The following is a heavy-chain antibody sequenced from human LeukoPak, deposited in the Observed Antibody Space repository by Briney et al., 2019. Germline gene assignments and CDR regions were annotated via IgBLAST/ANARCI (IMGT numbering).Heavy chain of an antibody. V-gene: IGHV3-30-3*01. CDR1: GFTFSSYA. J-gene: IGHJ4*02. Sequence: PGRSLRLSCAASGFTFSSYAMHWVRQAPGKGLEWVAVISYDGSNKYYADSVKGRFNISRDNSKNTLYLQMNSLRAEDTAVYYCATHDSSGPEGGYWGQGTLVTVSS. CDR2: ISYDGSNK. D-gene: IGHD3-22*01. CDR3: ATHDSSGPEGGY.